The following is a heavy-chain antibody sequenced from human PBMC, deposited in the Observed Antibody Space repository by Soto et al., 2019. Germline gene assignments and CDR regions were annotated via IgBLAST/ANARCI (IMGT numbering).Heavy chain of an antibody. CDR1: GFTFSSYA. CDR3: AREERPPYNGLDV. CDR2: ISSNGGST. Sequence: PGGSLRLSCSASGFTFSSYAMHWVRQASGKGLEYVSAISSNGGSTYYADSVKGRFTISRDNTKNTLYLQMNSLRLEDTAVYFCAREERPPYNGLDVWGQGTTVTVSS. V-gene: IGHV3-64*04. J-gene: IGHJ6*02. D-gene: IGHD1-1*01.